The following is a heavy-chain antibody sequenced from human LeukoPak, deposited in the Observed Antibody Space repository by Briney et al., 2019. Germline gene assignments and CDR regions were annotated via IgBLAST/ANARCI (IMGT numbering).Heavy chain of an antibody. V-gene: IGHV3-23*01. D-gene: IGHD5-24*01. Sequence: GGSLRLSCAASGFTFSSHAMSWVRQAPGKGLEWVSGISGSGGSTYYGDSVKGRFTISRDNSKNTLYLQMNNLRAEDTAVYYCAKEELEMATITGSDNWGQGTLVTVSS. CDR3: AKEELEMATITGSDN. CDR2: ISGSGGST. CDR1: GFTFSSHA. J-gene: IGHJ4*02.